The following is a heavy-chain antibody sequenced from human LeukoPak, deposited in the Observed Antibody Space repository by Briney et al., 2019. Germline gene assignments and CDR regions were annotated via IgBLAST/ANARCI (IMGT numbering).Heavy chain of an antibody. CDR1: GFTFSSYW. J-gene: IGHJ4*02. Sequence: GSLKLSCAASGFTFSSYWMSWVRQAPGKGLEWIGTIYHSGSTYYNPSLKSRVTISIDTSKNQFSLKLTSVTAADTSVYFCTRGSSLAAGAFWGQGTLVTVSS. D-gene: IGHD6-6*01. V-gene: IGHV4-38-2*01. CDR2: IYHSGST. CDR3: TRGSSLAAGAF.